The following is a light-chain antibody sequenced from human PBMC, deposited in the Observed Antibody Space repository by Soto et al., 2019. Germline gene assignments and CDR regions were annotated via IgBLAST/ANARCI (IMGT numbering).Light chain of an antibody. CDR1: QSISSY. J-gene: IGKJ1*01. CDR2: AAS. V-gene: IGKV1-39*01. CDR3: QQYNSYWT. Sequence: EIQMTQSPSYLSASVGDSITITCRASQSISSYLNWYQHKPGKXPXXLIYAASSLQSGVPSRFIGSGSGTDFTLSISSLQPDYFATDDCQQYNSYWTFGQGTKVEI.